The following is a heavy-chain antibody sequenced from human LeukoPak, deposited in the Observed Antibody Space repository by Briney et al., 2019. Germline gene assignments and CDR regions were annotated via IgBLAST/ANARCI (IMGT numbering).Heavy chain of an antibody. CDR2: ISGSGGGT. D-gene: IGHD4-17*01. V-gene: IGHV3-23*01. CDR3: AKDRLSDYGAPTDAFDI. CDR1: GFTFSSYA. J-gene: IGHJ3*02. Sequence: GGSLRLSCAASGFTFSSYAMSWVRQAPGKGLEWVSAISGSGGGTYYADSVKGRFTISRDNSKNTLWLQMDSLRAEDTAVYYCAKDRLSDYGAPTDAFDIWGQGTMVTVSS.